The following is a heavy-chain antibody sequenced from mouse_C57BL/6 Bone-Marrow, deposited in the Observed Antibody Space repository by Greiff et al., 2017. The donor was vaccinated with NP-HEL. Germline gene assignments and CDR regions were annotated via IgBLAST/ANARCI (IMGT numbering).Heavy chain of an antibody. CDR3: ARHNYGSSSWYFEV. D-gene: IGHD1-1*01. V-gene: IGHV5-2*01. CDR1: EYEFPSHD. CDR2: INSDGGST. Sequence: EVKLVESGGGLVQPGESLKLSCESNEYEFPSHDMSWVRKTPEKRLELVAAINSDGGSTYYPDTMGRRFIISRDNTKKTLYLQMSSLRSEDTALYYGARHNYGSSSWYFEVWGTGTTVTVSA. J-gene: IGHJ1*03.